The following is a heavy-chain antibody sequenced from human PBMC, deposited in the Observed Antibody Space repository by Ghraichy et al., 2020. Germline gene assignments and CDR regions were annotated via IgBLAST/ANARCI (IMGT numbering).Heavy chain of an antibody. J-gene: IGHJ4*02. CDR1: GGSISSGGYS. CDR3: ARARMVRGVRAGVVFDY. CDR2: IYHSGST. D-gene: IGHD3-10*01. Sequence: SETLSLTCAVSGGSISSGGYSWSWIRQPPGKGLEWIGYIYHSGSTYYNPSLKSRVTISVDRSKNQFSLKLSSVTAADTTVYYCARARMVRGVRAGVVFDYWGQGTLVTVSS. V-gene: IGHV4-30-2*01.